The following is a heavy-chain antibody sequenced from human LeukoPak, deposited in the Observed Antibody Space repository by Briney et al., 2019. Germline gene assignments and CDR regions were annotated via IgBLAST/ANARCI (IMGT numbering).Heavy chain of an antibody. V-gene: IGHV3-21*01. Sequence: GGSLRLSCAASGFTFSSYSMNWVRQAPGKGLEWVSSISSSSSNIYYTDSLKGRFTISRDNAKNSPYLQMNSLRAEDTAVYYCARVRSGSYSDYWGQGTLVTVSS. CDR3: ARVRSGSYSDY. CDR1: GFTFSSYS. J-gene: IGHJ4*02. CDR2: ISSSSSNI. D-gene: IGHD1-26*01.